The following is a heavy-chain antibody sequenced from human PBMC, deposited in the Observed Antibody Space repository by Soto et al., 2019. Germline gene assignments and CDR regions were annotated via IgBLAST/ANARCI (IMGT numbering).Heavy chain of an antibody. D-gene: IGHD3-10*01. CDR3: ARDFGVKTDY. J-gene: IGHJ4*02. V-gene: IGHV1-2*02. CDR2: INPNSGGT. Sequence: GGSVKVSFKASGYPSTGYYMHLVRQAPGQGLEWMGWINPNSGGTNYAQKFRGRVTMTRDTSISTAYMELSRLRSDDTAVYYCARDFGVKTDYWGQGTMVTVSS. CDR1: GYPSTGYY.